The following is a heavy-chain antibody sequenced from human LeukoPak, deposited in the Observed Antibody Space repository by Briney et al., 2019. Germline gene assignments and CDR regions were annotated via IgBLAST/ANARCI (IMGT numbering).Heavy chain of an antibody. V-gene: IGHV1-2*02. CDR2: INPNSGGT. J-gene: IGHJ6*02. CDR3: AGIAVPAANYYYYGMDV. D-gene: IGHD2-2*01. Sequence: ASVKVSCKASGYTFTGYYMHWVRQAPGQGLEWMGWINPNSGGTNYAQKFQGRVTMTRDTSISTAYMELSRLTSDDTAVYYCAGIAVPAANYYYYGMDVWGQGTTVTVSS. CDR1: GYTFTGYY.